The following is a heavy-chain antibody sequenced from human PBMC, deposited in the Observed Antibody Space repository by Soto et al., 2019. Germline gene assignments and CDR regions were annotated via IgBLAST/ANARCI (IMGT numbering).Heavy chain of an antibody. CDR3: TRLRDDCGDYVDY. CDR1: GFTFGDYA. V-gene: IGHV3-49*04. D-gene: IGHD4-17*01. J-gene: IGHJ4*02. CDR2: IRSKAYGGTT. Sequence: PGGSLRLSCTASGFTFGDYAMSWVRQAPGKGLEWVGFIRSKAYGGTTEYAASVRGRFTISRDDSKSIAYLQMNSLKTEDTAVYYCTRLRDDCGDYVDYWGQGTMVTVYS.